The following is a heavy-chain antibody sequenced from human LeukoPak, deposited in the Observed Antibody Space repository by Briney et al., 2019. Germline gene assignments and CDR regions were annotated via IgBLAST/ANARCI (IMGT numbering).Heavy chain of an antibody. Sequence: TLSLTCIVSGGSISSGGYYWSWIRQPPGKGLEWIGYIYHSGSTYYNPSLKSRVTISVDRSKNQFSLKLSSVTAADTAVYYCARDGPDISTPGLDYWGQGTLVTVSS. J-gene: IGHJ4*02. D-gene: IGHD6-13*01. V-gene: IGHV4-30-2*01. CDR2: IYHSGST. CDR1: GGSISSGGYY. CDR3: ARDGPDISTPGLDY.